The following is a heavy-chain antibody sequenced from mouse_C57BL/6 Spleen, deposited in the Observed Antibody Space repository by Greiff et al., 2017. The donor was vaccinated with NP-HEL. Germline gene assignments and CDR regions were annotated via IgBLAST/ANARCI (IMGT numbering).Heavy chain of an antibody. CDR2: IDPSDSYN. V-gene: IGHV1-50*01. D-gene: IGHD2-1*01. Sequence: QVQLQQPGAELVKPGASVKLSCKASGYTFTSYWMQWVKQRPGQGLEWIGEIDPSDSYNNYNQKFKGKATLTVDTSSSTAYMQLSSLTSEDSAVYYCARKKFAGNPFAYWGQGTLVTVSA. CDR1: GYTFTSYW. CDR3: ARKKFAGNPFAY. J-gene: IGHJ3*01.